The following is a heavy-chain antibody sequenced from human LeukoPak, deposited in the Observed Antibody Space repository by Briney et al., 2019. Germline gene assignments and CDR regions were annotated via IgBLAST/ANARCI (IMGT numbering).Heavy chain of an antibody. CDR2: ISYDGSNK. V-gene: IGHV3-30-3*01. CDR1: GFTFSDHH. Sequence: GGSLRLSCAASGFTFSDHHMDWVRQAPGKGLEWVAVISYDGSNKYYADSVKGRFTISRDNSKNTLYLQMNSLRAEDTAVYYCARSRGPYYYYGMDVWGQGTTVTVSS. J-gene: IGHJ6*02. D-gene: IGHD2-15*01. CDR3: ARSRGPYYYYGMDV.